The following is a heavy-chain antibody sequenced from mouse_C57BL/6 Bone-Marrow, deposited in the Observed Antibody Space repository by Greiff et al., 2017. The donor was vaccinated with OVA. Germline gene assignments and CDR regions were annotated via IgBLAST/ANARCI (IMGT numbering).Heavy chain of an antibody. D-gene: IGHD2-4*01. V-gene: IGHV3-6*01. Sequence: EVQLVESGPGLVKPSQSLSLTCSVTGYSITSGYYWNWIRQFPGNKLEWMGYISYDGSNNYNPSLKNRISITRDTSKNQFFLKLNSVTTEDTATYYCARGHYDYDSHFDYWGQGTTLTVSS. CDR3: ARGHYDYDSHFDY. CDR1: GYSITSGYY. J-gene: IGHJ2*01. CDR2: ISYDGSN.